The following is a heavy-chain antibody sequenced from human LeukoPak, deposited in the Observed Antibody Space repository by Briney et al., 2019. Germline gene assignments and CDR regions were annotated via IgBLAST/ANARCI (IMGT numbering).Heavy chain of an antibody. V-gene: IGHV3-33*01. CDR3: ARNVGAYYYDSSGYYGY. Sequence: GGSLRLSCAASGFTFSMFGMHWVRQAPGKGLEWVALIWYDGGNKYYADSAKGRFTISRDNSRNTLYLQMNSLRAEDTAVYYCARNVGAYYYDSSGYYGYWGQGTLVTVSS. CDR2: IWYDGGNK. D-gene: IGHD3-22*01. J-gene: IGHJ4*02. CDR1: GFTFSMFG.